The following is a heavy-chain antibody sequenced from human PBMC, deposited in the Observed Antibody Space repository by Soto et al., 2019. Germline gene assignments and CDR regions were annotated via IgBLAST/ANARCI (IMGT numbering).Heavy chain of an antibody. Sequence: QVQLQQWGAGLLKPSETLSLTCAVYGGSFSGYYWSWIRQPPGKGLEWIGEINHSGSTNYNPSLKSRVTISVDTSKNQFSLKLSSVTAADTAVYYCARAGDYGVVGWGQGTLVTVSS. CDR3: ARAGDYGVVG. V-gene: IGHV4-34*01. J-gene: IGHJ4*02. CDR1: GGSFSGYY. CDR2: INHSGST. D-gene: IGHD3-3*01.